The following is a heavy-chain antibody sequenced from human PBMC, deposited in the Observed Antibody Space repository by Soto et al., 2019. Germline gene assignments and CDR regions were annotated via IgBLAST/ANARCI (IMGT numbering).Heavy chain of an antibody. D-gene: IGHD3-16*01. Sequence: SLKVSCKASGGTFSSYAISWVRQAPGQGLEWMGGIIPTFGTANYAQKFQGRVTITADKSTSTAYMELISLRSEDTAVYYCAREGGAYYFDYWGQGTLVTVSS. V-gene: IGHV1-69*06. CDR1: GGTFSSYA. CDR2: IIPTFGTA. CDR3: AREGGAYYFDY. J-gene: IGHJ4*02.